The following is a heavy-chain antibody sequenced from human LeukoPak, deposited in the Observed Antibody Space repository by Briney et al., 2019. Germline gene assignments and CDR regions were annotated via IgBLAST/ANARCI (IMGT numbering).Heavy chain of an antibody. D-gene: IGHD3-10*01. CDR1: GFTLSSYA. J-gene: IGHJ4*02. CDR3: AKYYGAGTEFDY. Sequence: GGSLRLSCAASGFTLSSYAMSWVRQAPGKGLEWVSAISGSGGSTYYADSVKGRFTISRDNSKNTLYLQMNSLRAEDTAVYYCAKYYGAGTEFDYWGQGTLVTVSS. V-gene: IGHV3-23*01. CDR2: ISGSGGST.